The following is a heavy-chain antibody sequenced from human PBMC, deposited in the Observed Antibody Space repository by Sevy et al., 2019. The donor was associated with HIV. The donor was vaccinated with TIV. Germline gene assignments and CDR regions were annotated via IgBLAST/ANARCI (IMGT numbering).Heavy chain of an antibody. Sequence: GGSLRLSCVASGFIFSSYEMNWVRQAPGKGLEWVSYITNSGSSVYYSDSVRGRFTISRDNAKNSLFLQMNSLRVEDTALYYCARDLPPSATTVSHFDYWGRGTLVTVSS. CDR2: ITNSGSSV. D-gene: IGHD4-17*01. CDR1: GFIFSSYE. CDR3: ARDLPPSATTVSHFDY. J-gene: IGHJ4*02. V-gene: IGHV3-48*03.